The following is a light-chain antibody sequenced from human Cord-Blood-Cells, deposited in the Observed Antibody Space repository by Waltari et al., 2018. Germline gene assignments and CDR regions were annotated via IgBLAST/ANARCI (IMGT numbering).Light chain of an antibody. CDR1: SSDVGGYNY. CDR3: SSYTSSSTWV. J-gene: IGLJ3*02. CDR2: EVS. V-gene: IGLV2-14*01. Sequence: QSALTQPASVSGSPGQSITISCTGTSSDVGGYNYVSWYQQHPGKAPKLMIYEVSNRASGVSNRFSGSKSGHTASLTISGLQAEDEADYYCSSYTSSSTWVFGGGTKLTVL.